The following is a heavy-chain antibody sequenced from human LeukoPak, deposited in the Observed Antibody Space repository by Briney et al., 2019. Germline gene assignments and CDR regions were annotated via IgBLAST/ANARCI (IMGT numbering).Heavy chain of an antibody. CDR1: GGSFSGYY. V-gene: IGHV4-34*01. J-gene: IGHJ4*02. CDR2: INHSGST. Sequence: SETLSLTCAVYGGSFSGYYWSWIRQPPGKGLEWIGEINHSGSTNYNPSLKSRATISVDTSKKQFSLKLRSVTAADTAVYYCAREDCSGGNCYFDFWGQGILVTVSS. D-gene: IGHD2-15*01. CDR3: AREDCSGGNCYFDF.